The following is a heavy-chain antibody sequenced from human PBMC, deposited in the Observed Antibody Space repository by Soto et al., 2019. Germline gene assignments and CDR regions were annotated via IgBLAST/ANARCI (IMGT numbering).Heavy chain of an antibody. Sequence: GGSLRLSCVASGFTFSTYTMSWVRQAPGKGLERVSVISASGGSPSYADSVQGRLSISRDNAKNTLYLQINSLRGDDTAFYYCAKAGCITTNCYVPYYWGQGTMVNVSS. V-gene: IGHV3-23*01. CDR1: GFTFSTYT. J-gene: IGHJ4*02. CDR2: ISASGGSP. D-gene: IGHD3-10*01. CDR3: AKAGCITTNCYVPYY.